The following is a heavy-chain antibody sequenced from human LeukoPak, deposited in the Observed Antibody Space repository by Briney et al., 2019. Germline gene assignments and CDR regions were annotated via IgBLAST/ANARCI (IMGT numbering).Heavy chain of an antibody. CDR2: ISDDRRRK. Sequence: GGSLRLSCAASGFSFISYGMHWVRQAPGKGLEWVGVISDDRRRKDYADSVKGRFTISRDNSKDTLYLQMNSLRAEDTAVYYCAKRPSDYGDYVSYFDYWGQGTLVTVSS. CDR3: AKRPSDYGDYVSYFDY. V-gene: IGHV3-30*18. CDR1: GFSFISYG. D-gene: IGHD4-17*01. J-gene: IGHJ4*02.